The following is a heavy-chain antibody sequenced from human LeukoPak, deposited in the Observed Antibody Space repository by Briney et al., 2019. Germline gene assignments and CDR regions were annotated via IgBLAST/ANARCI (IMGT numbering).Heavy chain of an antibody. CDR1: GFTFSSYA. Sequence: GGSLRLSCAASGFTFSSYAMTWVRRAPGKGLEWVSGISGSAGGTYYADSVKGRFTISRDNSKNTLYLQVSSQRAEDTAVYYCAKAPSRAGNGWYQIDYWGQGTLVTVSS. CDR2: ISGSAGGT. J-gene: IGHJ4*02. CDR3: AKAPSRAGNGWYQIDY. D-gene: IGHD6-19*01. V-gene: IGHV3-23*01.